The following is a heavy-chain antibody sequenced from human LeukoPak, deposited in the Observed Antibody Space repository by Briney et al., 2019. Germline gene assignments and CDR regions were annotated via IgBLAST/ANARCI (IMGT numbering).Heavy chain of an antibody. CDR2: INSDGSAT. D-gene: IGHD3-16*02. CDR3: ARGTAGYHSSYFDY. J-gene: IGHJ4*02. CDR1: GFTFDDYA. V-gene: IGHV3-74*01. Sequence: PGRSLRLSCVASGFTFDDYAMHWVRQAPGKGLVWVSRINSDGSATAYADSVKGRFTISRDNAENTLYLQMNSLRAEDTAVYYCARGTAGYHSSYFDYWGQGTLVTVSS.